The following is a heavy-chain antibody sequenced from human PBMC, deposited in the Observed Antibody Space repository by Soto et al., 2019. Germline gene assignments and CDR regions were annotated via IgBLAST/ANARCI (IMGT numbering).Heavy chain of an antibody. Sequence: GGSLRLSCSASGFTFSIYAMIWLRQSPGKGLEWFSAISGSGGSTYYADPVKLRFTISRDNSKNTLYLQMNSLRAEDTAVYYCATQYVDIVATINPSDYWGQGTLVTVSS. CDR3: ATQYVDIVATINPSDY. D-gene: IGHD5-12*01. CDR1: GFTFSIYA. J-gene: IGHJ4*02. V-gene: IGHV3-23*01. CDR2: ISGSGGST.